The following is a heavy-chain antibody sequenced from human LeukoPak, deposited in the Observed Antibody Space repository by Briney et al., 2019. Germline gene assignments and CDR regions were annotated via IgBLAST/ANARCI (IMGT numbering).Heavy chain of an antibody. CDR1: GGSFSGCY. CDR2: INHSGST. D-gene: IGHD4-23*01. J-gene: IGHJ2*01. V-gene: IGHV4-34*01. Sequence: SETLSLTCAVYGGSFSGCYWSWIRQPPGKGLEWIVEINHSGSTNYNPSLKSRVTISVDTSKNQFSLKLSSVTAADTAVYYCARHWATVEHFSPLYWYFDLWGRGTLVTVSS. CDR3: ARHWATVEHFSPLYWYFDL.